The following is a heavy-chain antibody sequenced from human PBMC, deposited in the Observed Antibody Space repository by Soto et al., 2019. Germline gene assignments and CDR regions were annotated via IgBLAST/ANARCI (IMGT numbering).Heavy chain of an antibody. CDR2: ISAYNGNT. Sequence: ASVKVSCKASGYTFTSYGISWVRQAPGQGLEWMGWISAYNGNTNYAQKLQGRVTMTTETSTSTAYMELRSLRSDDTAVYYCARPSYYDSSGYSLQGFDYWGQGTRVTVSS. D-gene: IGHD3-22*01. CDR3: ARPSYYDSSGYSLQGFDY. V-gene: IGHV1-18*04. J-gene: IGHJ4*02. CDR1: GYTFTSYG.